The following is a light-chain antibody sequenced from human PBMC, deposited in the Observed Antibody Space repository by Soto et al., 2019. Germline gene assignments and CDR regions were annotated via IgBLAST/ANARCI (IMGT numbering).Light chain of an antibody. J-gene: IGKJ1*01. V-gene: IGKV1-39*01. CDR3: QQCYGSPRT. CDR1: QSISTY. Sequence: DIQMTQSPSTLSASVGDRVTITCRASQSISTYLNWYQQKLGKAPTLLIYAASSLKSGVPSRFRGGGSGTDFTLTISNLKPEDCASYFCQQCYGSPRTFGQGNNVEI. CDR2: AAS.